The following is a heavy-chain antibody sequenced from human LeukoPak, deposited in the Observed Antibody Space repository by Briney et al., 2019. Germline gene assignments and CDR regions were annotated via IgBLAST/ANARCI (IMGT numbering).Heavy chain of an antibody. Sequence: GASVKVSCKASGYSFADYYMHWVRQAPGQGLEWMGWIKPNSGGTRSAQKFQGRVTMTRDTSISTAYMELSRLRSDDTAVYYCARDLGCSGGSCYGYWFDPWGQGTLVTVSS. V-gene: IGHV1-2*02. CDR1: GYSFADYY. CDR3: ARDLGCSGGSCYGYWFDP. CDR2: IKPNSGGT. J-gene: IGHJ5*02. D-gene: IGHD2-15*01.